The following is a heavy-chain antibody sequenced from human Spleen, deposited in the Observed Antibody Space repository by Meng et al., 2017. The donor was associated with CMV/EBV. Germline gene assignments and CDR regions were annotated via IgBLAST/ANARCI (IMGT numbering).Heavy chain of an antibody. CDR3: ARVSGYCSTNICQWVGGEGHYYYGMEV. CDR1: GFTFNNYS. CDR2: ISSSSTTI. V-gene: IGHV3-48*04. D-gene: IGHD2-2*01. J-gene: IGHJ6*02. Sequence: GESLKISCAASGFTFNNYSMNWVRQAPGKGLQWLSYISSSSTTIVYADSVKGRFTITRDNAKNSLYLQMNSLRAEDTAVYYCARVSGYCSTNICQWVGGEGHYYYGMEVWGQGTTVTVSS.